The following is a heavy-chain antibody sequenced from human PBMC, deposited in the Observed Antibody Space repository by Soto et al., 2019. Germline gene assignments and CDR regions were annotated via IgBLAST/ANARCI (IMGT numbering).Heavy chain of an antibody. CDR1: GGSFSGYY. CDR2: INHSGST. CDR3: AAGYSSSSGENNWFDP. D-gene: IGHD6-6*01. V-gene: IGHV4-34*01. Sequence: SETLSLTCAVYGGSFSGYYWSWIRQPPGKGLEWIGEINHSGSTNYNPSLKSRVTISVDTSKNQFSLKLSSVTAADTAAYYCAAGYSSSSGENNWFDPWGQGTLVTVSS. J-gene: IGHJ5*02.